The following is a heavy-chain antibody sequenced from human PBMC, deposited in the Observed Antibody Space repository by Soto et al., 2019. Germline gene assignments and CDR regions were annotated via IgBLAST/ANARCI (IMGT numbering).Heavy chain of an antibody. J-gene: IGHJ5*02. Sequence: TLSLTCTVSGGSISSGGYYWSWIRQHPGKGLEWIGYIYYSGSTYYNPSLKSRVTISVDTSKNQFSLKLSSVTAADTAVYYCARAPLYLIKQKLVNWFDPWGQGTLVTVSS. V-gene: IGHV4-31*03. CDR3: ARAPLYLIKQKLVNWFDP. CDR1: GGSISSGGYY. D-gene: IGHD6-13*01. CDR2: IYYSGST.